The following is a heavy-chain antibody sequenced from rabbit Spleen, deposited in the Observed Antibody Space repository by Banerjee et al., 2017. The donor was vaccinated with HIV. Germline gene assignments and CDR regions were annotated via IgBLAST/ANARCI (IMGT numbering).Heavy chain of an antibody. CDR3: ARALIGLGDGGYGSALNL. CDR2: INAVTGKA. V-gene: IGHV1S47*01. J-gene: IGHJ6*01. CDR1: GFSFSNKA. D-gene: IGHD6-1*01. Sequence: QEQLVESGGGLVKPEGSLKLSCTASGFSFSNKAVMCWVRQAPGKGLEWIACINAVTGKAVYASWAKGRFTFSKSTSLNTVTLQMTSLTVADTATYFCARALIGLGDGGYGSALNLWGPGTLVTVS.